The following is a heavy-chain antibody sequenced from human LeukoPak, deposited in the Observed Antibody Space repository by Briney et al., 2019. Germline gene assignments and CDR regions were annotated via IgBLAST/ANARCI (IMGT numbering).Heavy chain of an antibody. CDR2: IFYNGTDK. D-gene: IGHD3-10*01. V-gene: IGHV3-30*02. CDR3: AKAGASGSGPIDS. CDR1: GFIFRTYA. Sequence: PGGSLRLSCAASGFIFRTYAMNWVRQAPGKGLEWVAFIFYNGTDKYADSVKGRFTISRDNSNNTLYLEMNRLRPEDTALYYCAKAGASGSGPIDSWGQGTPVIVSS. J-gene: IGHJ4*02.